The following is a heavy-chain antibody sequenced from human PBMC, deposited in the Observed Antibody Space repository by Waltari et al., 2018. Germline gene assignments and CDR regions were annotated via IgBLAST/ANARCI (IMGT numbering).Heavy chain of an antibody. CDR2: IYYSGST. D-gene: IGHD1-26*01. CDR1: GGSISSYY. Sequence: QVQLQESGPGLVKPSETLSLTCTVSGGSISSYYWSWIRQPPGKGLEWIGYIYYSGSTNYNPSLKSRVTISVDTSKNQFSLKLSSVTAADTAVYYCAREGGIVGANSDAFDIWGQGTMVTVSS. J-gene: IGHJ3*02. CDR3: AREGGIVGANSDAFDI. V-gene: IGHV4-59*01.